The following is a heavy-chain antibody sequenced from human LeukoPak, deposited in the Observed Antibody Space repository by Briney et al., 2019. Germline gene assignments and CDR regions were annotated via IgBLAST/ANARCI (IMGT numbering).Heavy chain of an antibody. J-gene: IGHJ4*02. D-gene: IGHD1-26*01. Sequence: SETLSLTCTASGVSISGYYWNWIRQPPGKGLEWIGYIYYSGSTNYSPALKSRVTISVDTSMYQFSVKLRFVTAADTAVYYCARQVGYSGSSLDFDYWREGILVTVSS. CDR3: ARQVGYSGSSLDFDY. CDR2: IYYSGST. V-gene: IGHV4-59*08. CDR1: GVSISGYY.